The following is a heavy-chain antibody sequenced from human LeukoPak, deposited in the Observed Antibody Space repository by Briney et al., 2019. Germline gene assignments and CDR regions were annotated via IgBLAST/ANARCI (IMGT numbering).Heavy chain of an antibody. J-gene: IGHJ3*02. CDR1: GYTFTSYG. CDR2: ISAYNGNT. D-gene: IGHD3-9*01. V-gene: IGHV1-18*01. Sequence: ASVKVSCKASGYTFTSYGISWVRQAPGQGLEWMGWISAYNGNTNYAQKLQGRVTMTTDTSTSTAYMELRSVRSDDTAVYYCARDFGWLSLDDAFDIWGQGTMVTVSS. CDR3: ARDFGWLSLDDAFDI.